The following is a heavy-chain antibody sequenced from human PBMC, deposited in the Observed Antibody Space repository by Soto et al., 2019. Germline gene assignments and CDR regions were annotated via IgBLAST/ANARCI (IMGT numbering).Heavy chain of an antibody. CDR3: ARGESITDV. V-gene: IGHV3-30-3*01. D-gene: IGHD3-3*01. Sequence: QVQLVESGGGVVQPGRSLSLSCAASGFTFSSYAMHWVRQAPGKGLEWVAVISYDGSNKYYADSVKGRFTISRDNSKNTLYLQMNSLRAEDTAVYYCARGESITDVWGQGTLVTVSS. J-gene: IGHJ4*02. CDR2: ISYDGSNK. CDR1: GFTFSSYA.